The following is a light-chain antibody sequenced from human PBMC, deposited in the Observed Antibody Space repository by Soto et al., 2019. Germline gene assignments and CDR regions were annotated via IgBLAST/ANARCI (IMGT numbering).Light chain of an antibody. CDR2: DAS. V-gene: IGKV1-5*01. CDR1: QSISSW. Sequence: DIQMTQSPSTLSASVGDRVTITCRASQSISSWLAWYQQKPGKAPKLLIYDASSLESGVPSRFSGSGSGTEFTLTISSLQPDDFATYYCQQYNSDPGAFGPGTKVDIK. J-gene: IGKJ3*01. CDR3: QQYNSDPGA.